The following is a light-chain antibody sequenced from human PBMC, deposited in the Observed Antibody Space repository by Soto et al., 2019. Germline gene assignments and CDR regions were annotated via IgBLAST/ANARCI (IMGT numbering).Light chain of an antibody. CDR2: AAS. CDR1: QSIGGF. Sequence: DIQMTQSPSSLSVSVGDRVTITCRASQSIGGFLNWYQQKLGKAPKLLIYAASSLQSGVPSGFSGSGSGTDFTLIISSLQPEDFATYYCQQSYNTPLTFGPGTKVDIK. V-gene: IGKV1-39*01. J-gene: IGKJ3*01. CDR3: QQSYNTPLT.